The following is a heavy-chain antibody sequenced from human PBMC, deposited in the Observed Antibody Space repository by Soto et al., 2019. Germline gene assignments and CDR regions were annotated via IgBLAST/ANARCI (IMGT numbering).Heavy chain of an antibody. Sequence: QLQLQESGPGLVKPSETLSLTCTVSGGSISSSNYYWGWIRQPPGKGLEWIGSIFYSGITYHNPSLKSRVTISVDTSKNQFFLNLSSVTAADTAVYYCARPPTANLDAFDIWGLGTMVTVSS. CDR2: IFYSGIT. J-gene: IGHJ3*02. D-gene: IGHD7-27*01. V-gene: IGHV4-39*01. CDR1: GGSISSSNYY. CDR3: ARPPTANLDAFDI.